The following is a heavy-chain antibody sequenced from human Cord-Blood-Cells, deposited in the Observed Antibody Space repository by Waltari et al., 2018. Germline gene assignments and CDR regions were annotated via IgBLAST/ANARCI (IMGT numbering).Heavy chain of an antibody. D-gene: IGHD1-1*01. V-gene: IGHV1-18*03. CDR3: ARRERYNWNEGAFDI. J-gene: IGHJ3*02. CDR1: GYTFTSYG. Sequence: QVQLVQSGAEVKKPGASVKVSCKASGYTFTSYGISWVRQAPGQGLEWMGWISAYNGNTNYAQKLQGRGTMTTDTSTSTAYMELRSLRSDDMAVYYCARRERYNWNEGAFDIWGQGTMVTVSS. CDR2: ISAYNGNT.